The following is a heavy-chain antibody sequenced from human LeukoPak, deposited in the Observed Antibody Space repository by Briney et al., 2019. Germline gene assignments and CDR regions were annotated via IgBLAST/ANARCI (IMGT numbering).Heavy chain of an antibody. CDR1: GFTFSTYS. Sequence: GGSLRLSCAASGFTFSTYSMNWVRQAPGKGLEWVSYISGTSSLIYYADSVKGRFTISRDNAKNSLYLQMNSLRDEDTAVYYCVRDQFFSFDYWGQGTLVAVSS. CDR3: VRDQFFSFDY. CDR2: ISGTSSLI. D-gene: IGHD3-3*01. V-gene: IGHV3-48*02. J-gene: IGHJ4*02.